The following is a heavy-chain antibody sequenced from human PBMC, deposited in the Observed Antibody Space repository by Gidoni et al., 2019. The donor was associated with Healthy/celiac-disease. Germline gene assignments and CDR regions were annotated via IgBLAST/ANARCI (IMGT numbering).Heavy chain of an antibody. J-gene: IGHJ4*02. CDR3: AKVNGDYVHFDY. CDR2: ISGSGGST. D-gene: IGHD4-17*01. CDR1: GFTFSSYA. V-gene: IGHV3-23*01. Sequence: EVQLLESAGGLVQRGGSLRLSCAASGFTFSSYAMSWVRQAPGKGLEWVSAISGSGGSTYDADSVKGRFTISRDNSKNTLYLQMNSLRAEDTAVYCCAKVNGDYVHFDYWAREPWSPSP.